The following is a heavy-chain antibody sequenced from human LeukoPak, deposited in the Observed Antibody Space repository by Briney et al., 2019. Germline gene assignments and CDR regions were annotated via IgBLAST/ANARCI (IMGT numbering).Heavy chain of an antibody. CDR2: INPNSGGT. V-gene: IGHV1-2*06. Sequence: ASVRVSCKASEYTFNNYYMHWVRQAPGQGLEWMGRINPNSGGTNYAQKFQGRVTMTRDTSISTAYMELSRLRSDDTAVYYCAREVAAGFDYWGQGTLVTVSS. D-gene: IGHD6-25*01. J-gene: IGHJ4*02. CDR3: AREVAAGFDY. CDR1: EYTFNNYY.